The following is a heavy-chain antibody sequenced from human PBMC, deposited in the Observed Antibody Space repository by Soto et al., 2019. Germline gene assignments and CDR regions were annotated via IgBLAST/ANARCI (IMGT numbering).Heavy chain of an antibody. J-gene: IGHJ6*03. V-gene: IGHV4-39*01. D-gene: IGHD5-12*01. CDR1: GGSISSSSYY. CDR2: IYYSGST. CDR3: ARTATGPNYYYYMDV. Sequence: PSGTLSLTCTVSGGSISSSSYYWGWIRQPPGKGLEWIGSIYYSGSTYYNPSPKSRVTISVDTSKNQFSLKLSSVTAADTAVYYCARTATGPNYYYYMDVWGKGTTVTVSS.